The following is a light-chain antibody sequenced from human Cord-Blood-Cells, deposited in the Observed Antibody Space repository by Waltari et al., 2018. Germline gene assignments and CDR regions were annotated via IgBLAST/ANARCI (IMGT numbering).Light chain of an antibody. V-gene: IGLV1-47*01. Sequence: QSVLTQPPSASGTPGQRVTISCSGSSSNIGSNSVYWYQQLPGTAPKLLTYRNNQRPSGVPDRCSGSKSGTSASLAISGLRSEDEADYYCAAWDDSLSGRVFGGGTKLTVL. CDR3: AAWDDSLSGRV. CDR1: SSNIGSNS. CDR2: RNN. J-gene: IGLJ3*02.